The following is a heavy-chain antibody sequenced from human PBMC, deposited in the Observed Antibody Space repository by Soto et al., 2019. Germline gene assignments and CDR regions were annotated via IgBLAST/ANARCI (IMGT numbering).Heavy chain of an antibody. CDR2: IYYSGST. J-gene: IGHJ5*02. V-gene: IGHV4-31*03. D-gene: IGHD3-16*01. CDR1: GGSISSGGYY. Sequence: QVQLQESGPGLVKPSQTLSLTCTVSGGSISSGGYYWSWIRQHPGKGLEWIGYIYYSGSTYYNPSLKSRVTISVDTSKNQFSRKRSSVTAADTAVYYCARAGGRGGRAWFDPWGQGTLVTVSS. CDR3: ARAGGRGGRAWFDP.